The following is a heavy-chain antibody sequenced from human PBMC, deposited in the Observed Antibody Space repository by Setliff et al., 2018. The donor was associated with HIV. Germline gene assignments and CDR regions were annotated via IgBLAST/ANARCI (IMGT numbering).Heavy chain of an antibody. J-gene: IGHJ6*04. V-gene: IGHV1-2*06. CDR3: AKDRTGTGTTLHV. D-gene: IGHD1-7*01. CDR2: INPKSGGT. CDR1: GDTFTDYY. Sequence: GASVKVSCKASGDTFTDYYIQWVRQAPGQGLELMGRINPKSGGTNYVQKFQGRVTMTRDTSINTAYLELSRLRSDDTAVYYCAKDRTGTGTTLHVWGKGTTVTVSS.